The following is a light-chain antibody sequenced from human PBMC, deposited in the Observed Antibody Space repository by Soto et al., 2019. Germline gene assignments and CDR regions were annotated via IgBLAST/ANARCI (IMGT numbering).Light chain of an antibody. CDR1: QGIKNY. Sequence: DILVTQYPSSLSASVGDRVTITCRASQGIKNYLAWYQQKPGEIPKLLIYAASTLESGIPPRFSGSGSGTDFTLTINNLQPEDVATYYCQRYYNAPFTFVGGTKVEIK. CDR3: QRYYNAPFT. CDR2: AAS. J-gene: IGKJ4*01. V-gene: IGKV1-27*01.